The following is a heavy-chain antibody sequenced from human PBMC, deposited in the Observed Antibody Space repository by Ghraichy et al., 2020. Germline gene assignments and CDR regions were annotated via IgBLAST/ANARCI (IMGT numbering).Heavy chain of an antibody. Sequence: GGSLRLSCAASGFTFSSYAMHWVRQAPGKGLEWVAVISYDGSNKYYADSVKGRFTISRDNSKNTLYLQMNSLRAEDTAVYYCASSLGYCSGGSCPGGDAFDIWGQGTMVTVSS. V-gene: IGHV3-30*04. CDR1: GFTFSSYA. CDR2: ISYDGSNK. J-gene: IGHJ3*02. D-gene: IGHD2-15*01. CDR3: ASSLGYCSGGSCPGGDAFDI.